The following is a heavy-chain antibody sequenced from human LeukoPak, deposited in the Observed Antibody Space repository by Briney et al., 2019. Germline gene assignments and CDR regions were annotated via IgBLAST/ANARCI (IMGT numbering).Heavy chain of an antibody. Sequence: AGSLRLSCAASGSTFSAYWMSWVRQAPGKGLEWVANIKQDGSDKYYVDSVKGRFTISRDNAKNSLYLQMNSLRAEDTAVYYCARKTVVGSYFDYWGQGTPVTVSS. D-gene: IGHD4-23*01. J-gene: IGHJ4*02. CDR2: IKQDGSDK. CDR3: ARKTVVGSYFDY. V-gene: IGHV3-7*03. CDR1: GSTFSAYW.